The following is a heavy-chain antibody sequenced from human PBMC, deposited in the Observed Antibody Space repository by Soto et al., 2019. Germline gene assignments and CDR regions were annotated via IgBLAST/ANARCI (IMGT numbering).Heavy chain of an antibody. CDR1: GYTFTNND. D-gene: IGHD2-15*01. CDR2: INPRSHNT. Sequence: ASVKVSCKASGYTFTNNDINWVRQATGRRPEWMGWINPRSHNTGYAHQFQGRVTMTWQTSTSTAYMELSGLTSYDTAVYYCARVVSGGHSDFWGQGTPVTVSS. CDR3: ARVVSGGHSDF. J-gene: IGHJ4*02. V-gene: IGHV1-8*01.